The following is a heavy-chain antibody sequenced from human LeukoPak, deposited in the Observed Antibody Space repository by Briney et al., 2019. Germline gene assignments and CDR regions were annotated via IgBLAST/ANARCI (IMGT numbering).Heavy chain of an antibody. V-gene: IGHV3-74*01. CDR3: AGAYCGGDCYSVYFDY. Sequence: QAGGSLRLSCAASGFTFSSYEMNWVRQAPGKGLVWVSRINSDGSSTRYADSVKGRFTISRDNAKNTLYLQMNSLRAEDTAVYYCAGAYCGGDCYSVYFDYWGQGTLVTVSS. CDR2: INSDGSST. D-gene: IGHD2-21*02. CDR1: GFTFSSYE. J-gene: IGHJ4*02.